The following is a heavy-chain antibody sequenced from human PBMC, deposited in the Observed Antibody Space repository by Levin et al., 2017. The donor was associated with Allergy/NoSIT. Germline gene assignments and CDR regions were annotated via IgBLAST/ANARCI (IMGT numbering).Heavy chain of an antibody. CDR2: IHYTGST. CDR3: ARAPLTAEIRGAFDV. J-gene: IGHJ3*01. D-gene: IGHD3-16*01. V-gene: IGHV4-59*11. Sequence: SETLSLTCTVSGTSIRSHYWSWIRQPPGKGLEWIGYIHYTGSTKYNPSLKSRVAISIDTSNNQFFLNLNSVTAADTALYYCARAPLTAEIRGAFDVWGQGTVVTVSS. CDR1: GTSIRSHY.